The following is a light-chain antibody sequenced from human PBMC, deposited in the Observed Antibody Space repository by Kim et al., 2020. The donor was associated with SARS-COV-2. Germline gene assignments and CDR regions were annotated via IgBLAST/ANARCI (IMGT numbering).Light chain of an antibody. CDR1: QRVSSN. V-gene: IGKV3-15*01. Sequence: SPGERAPPSGRASQRVSSNLAWYQQKPGQAPRLLIYGASTSATGIPARFSGSGSGTEFTLTISSLQSEDYAVYYCQQYNNWPPLTFGGGTKVDIK. CDR2: GAS. J-gene: IGKJ4*01. CDR3: QQYNNWPPLT.